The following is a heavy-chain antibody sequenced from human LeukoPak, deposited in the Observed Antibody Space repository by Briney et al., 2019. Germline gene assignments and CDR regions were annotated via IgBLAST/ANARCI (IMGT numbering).Heavy chain of an antibody. CDR1: GFTFNNYG. V-gene: IGHV3-23*01. CDR2: MSGSGGST. CDR3: AKKESFGELSD. Sequence: GSLRLSCAASGFTFNNYGITWVRQTPGRGLEWVSTMSGSGGSTYYADSVKGRFTISRDNSKDTLYLQMSSLRAEDTALYYCAKKESFGELSDWGQGTLVTVSS. D-gene: IGHD3-10*01. J-gene: IGHJ4*02.